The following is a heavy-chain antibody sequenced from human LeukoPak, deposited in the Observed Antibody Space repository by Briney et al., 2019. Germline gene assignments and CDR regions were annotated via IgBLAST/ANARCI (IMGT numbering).Heavy chain of an antibody. CDR3: ARGVPRITIFGVVTEAYYYYGMDV. CDR1: GYTFTSYG. V-gene: IGHV1-18*01. Sequence: GASVKVSCKASGYTFTSYGISWVRQAPGQGLEWMGWISAYNGNTNYAQKLQGRVTMTTDTSTSTAYMELRSLRSDDTAVYYCARGVPRITIFGVVTEAYYYYGMDVWGQGTTVTVSS. CDR2: ISAYNGNT. D-gene: IGHD3-3*01. J-gene: IGHJ6*02.